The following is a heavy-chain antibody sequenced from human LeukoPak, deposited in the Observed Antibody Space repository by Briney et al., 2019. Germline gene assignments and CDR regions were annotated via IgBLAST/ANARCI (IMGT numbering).Heavy chain of an antibody. D-gene: IGHD3-22*01. J-gene: IGHJ4*02. Sequence: ASVKVSCKASGYTFTGYYMHWVRQAPGQGLEWMGWINPNSGGTNYAQKFQGRVTMTRDTSISTAYMELSRLRSDDTAVYYCASDRDYYDISGYYYWGQGTLVTVSS. V-gene: IGHV1-2*02. CDR1: GYTFTGYY. CDR3: ASDRDYYDISGYYY. CDR2: INPNSGGT.